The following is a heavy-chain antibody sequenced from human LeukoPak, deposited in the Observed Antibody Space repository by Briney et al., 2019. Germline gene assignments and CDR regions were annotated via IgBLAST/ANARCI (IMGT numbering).Heavy chain of an antibody. J-gene: IGHJ4*02. CDR1: GFTFSSYS. CDR2: TRKKTNSYTT. CDR3: TRVVLVGTTYSYFDY. V-gene: IGHV3-72*01. D-gene: IGHD1-26*01. Sequence: GGSLRLSCAASGFTFSSYSMNWVRQAPGKGLEWVGRTRKKTNSYTTEYAASVKGRFTISRDDSKNSLYLQMNSLKAEDTAVYYCTRVVLVGTTYSYFDYWGQGTLVTVSS.